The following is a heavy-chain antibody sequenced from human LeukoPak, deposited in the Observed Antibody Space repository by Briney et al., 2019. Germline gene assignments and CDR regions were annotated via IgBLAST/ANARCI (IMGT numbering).Heavy chain of an antibody. CDR2: ISAYNGNT. CDR1: GYTFTSYG. V-gene: IGHV1-18*01. D-gene: IGHD3-9*01. Sequence: ASVKVSCKASGYTFTSYGISWVRQAPGQGLEWMGWISAYNGNTNYAQKLQGRVTMTTDTSTSTAYMELRSLRSDDTAVYYCARERTYYDIFPFDPWGQGTLVTVSS. J-gene: IGHJ5*02. CDR3: ARERTYYDIFPFDP.